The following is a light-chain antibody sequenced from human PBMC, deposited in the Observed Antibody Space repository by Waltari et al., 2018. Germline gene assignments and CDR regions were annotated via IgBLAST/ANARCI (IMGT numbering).Light chain of an antibody. CDR1: QSVSSN. CDR3: QQYNNWPPVT. J-gene: IGKJ5*01. CDR2: GAS. Sequence: EIVMTQSPATLSVSPGERATLPCRASQSVSSNLAWYQQKPGQAPRLPIYGASTRATGIPARFSGSGSGTEFTLTISSMQSEDFAVYYCQQYNNWPPVTFGQGTRLEIK. V-gene: IGKV3-15*01.